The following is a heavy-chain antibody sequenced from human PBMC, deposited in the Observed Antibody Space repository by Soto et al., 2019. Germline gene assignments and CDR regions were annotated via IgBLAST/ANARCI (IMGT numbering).Heavy chain of an antibody. CDR3: VKDRDSSSWYYFDL. J-gene: IGHJ4*02. D-gene: IGHD6-13*01. V-gene: IGHV3-23*01. Sequence: PGGSLRLSCAASDFTLRSYATSWVRQAPGKGLEWVAGISNSGGRTYYADSVKGRFTISRDNSKDTVYLHMSSLRVDDTAVYYCVKDRDSSSWYYFDLWGWGTLVTVSS. CDR1: DFTLRSYA. CDR2: ISNSGGRT.